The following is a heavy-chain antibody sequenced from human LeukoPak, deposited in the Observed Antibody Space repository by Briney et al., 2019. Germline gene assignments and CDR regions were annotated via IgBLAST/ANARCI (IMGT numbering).Heavy chain of an antibody. J-gene: IGHJ4*02. D-gene: IGHD5/OR15-5a*01. CDR3: ARGNIVSTITEVDY. CDR2: ISYDGSNK. V-gene: IGHV3-30*04. CDR1: GFTFSSYA. Sequence: GGSLRLSCAASGFTFSSYAMHWVRQAPGKGLEWVAVISYDGSNKYYADSVKGRFTISRDNSKNTLYLQMNSLRSEDTAVYYCARGNIVSTITEVDYWGQGILVTVSS.